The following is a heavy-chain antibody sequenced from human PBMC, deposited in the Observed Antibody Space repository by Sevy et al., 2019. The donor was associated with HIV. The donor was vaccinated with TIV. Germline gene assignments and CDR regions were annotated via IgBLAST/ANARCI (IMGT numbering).Heavy chain of an antibody. Sequence: GGSLRLSCSASGFTFSSYAMHWVRQAPGKGLEYVSAISSNGGSTYYADSVKGRFTISRDNSENTLYLQMSSLRAEDTAVYYCVKAGGTGTTWFDPWGQGTLVTVSS. V-gene: IGHV3-64D*06. J-gene: IGHJ5*02. CDR2: ISSNGGST. CDR3: VKAGGTGTTWFDP. CDR1: GFTFSSYA. D-gene: IGHD1-1*01.